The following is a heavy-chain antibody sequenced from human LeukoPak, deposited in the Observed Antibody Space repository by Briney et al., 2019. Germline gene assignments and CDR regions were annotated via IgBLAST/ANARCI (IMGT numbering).Heavy chain of an antibody. D-gene: IGHD3-3*01. CDR2: IIPILGIA. V-gene: IGHV1-69*04. CDR3: ARDYELTNDAFDI. Sequence: SVKVSCTASGGTFSSYAISWVRQAPGQGLEWMGRIIPILGIANYAQKFQGRVTITADKSTSTAYMELSSLRSEDTAVYYCARDYELTNDAFDIWGQGTMVTVSS. J-gene: IGHJ3*02. CDR1: GGTFSSYA.